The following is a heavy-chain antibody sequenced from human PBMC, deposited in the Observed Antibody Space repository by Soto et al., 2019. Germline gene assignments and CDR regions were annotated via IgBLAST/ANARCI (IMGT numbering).Heavy chain of an antibody. J-gene: IGHJ5*02. V-gene: IGHV1-18*01. Sequence: ASVKVSCKASGYTFTSYGISWVRQAPGQGLEWMGWISAYNGNTNYAQKLQGRVTMTTDTSTSTAYMELRSLRSDDTAVYYCARDKGAYCGGDCYSTWFDPWGQGTLVTAPQ. D-gene: IGHD2-21*02. CDR1: GYTFTSYG. CDR2: ISAYNGNT. CDR3: ARDKGAYCGGDCYSTWFDP.